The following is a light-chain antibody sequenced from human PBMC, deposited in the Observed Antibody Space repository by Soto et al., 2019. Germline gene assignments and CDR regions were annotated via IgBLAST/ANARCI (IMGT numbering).Light chain of an antibody. CDR2: DVS. Sequence: QSALTQPASVSGSPGQSITISCTGTSSDVGGYNYVSWYQQHPGKAPKLMIYDVSNRPSGVSNRFSGSKSGNTASLTISGLQAEDEADYYCSSYTSSSTLDWVLGGGTKLTVL. V-gene: IGLV2-14*01. CDR1: SSDVGGYNY. J-gene: IGLJ3*02. CDR3: SSYTSSSTLDWV.